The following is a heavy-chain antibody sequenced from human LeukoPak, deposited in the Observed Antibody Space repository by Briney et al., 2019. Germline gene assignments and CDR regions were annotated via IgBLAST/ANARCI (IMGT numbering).Heavy chain of an antibody. CDR3: ARGRYCTSTSCYTVWSVNYYYYMDV. J-gene: IGHJ6*03. CDR1: GGSFSGYY. D-gene: IGHD2-2*02. CDR2: INHSGST. V-gene: IGHV4-34*01. Sequence: PSETLSLTCAAYGGSFSGYYWSWIRQPPGKGLEWIGEINHSGSTNYNPSLKSRVTISVDTSKNQFSLKLSSVTAADTAVYYCARGRYCTSTSCYTVWSVNYYYYMDVWGKGTTVTVSS.